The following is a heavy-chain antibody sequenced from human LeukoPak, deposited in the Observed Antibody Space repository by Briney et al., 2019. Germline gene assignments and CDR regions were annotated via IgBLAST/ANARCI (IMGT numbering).Heavy chain of an antibody. J-gene: IGHJ4*02. V-gene: IGHV1-2*02. CDR3: ARDLFSGSYHPFDY. D-gene: IGHD1-26*01. CDR1: GYTFTGYY. Sequence: ASVKVSCKASGYTFTGYYMHWVRQAPGQGLEWMGWINPNSGGTNYAQKFQGRVTITRDTSISTDYIELSRLTSDDTAVYYCARDLFSGSYHPFDYWGQGTLVTVSS. CDR2: INPNSGGT.